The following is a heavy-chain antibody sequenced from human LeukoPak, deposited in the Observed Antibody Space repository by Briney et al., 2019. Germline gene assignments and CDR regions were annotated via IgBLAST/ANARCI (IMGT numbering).Heavy chain of an antibody. CDR2: IYSRGST. V-gene: IGHV4-61*02. Sequence: PSQTLSLTCTVSGGSISSGHYYLNWIRQPAGKGLEWIGRIYSRGSTNYNSSLRGRVTISVDTSKNQFSLKLTSVTAADTAVYYCASDKGASGWGLGYWGQGTLVTVSS. CDR1: GGSISSGHYY. J-gene: IGHJ4*02. D-gene: IGHD6-19*01. CDR3: ASDKGASGWGLGY.